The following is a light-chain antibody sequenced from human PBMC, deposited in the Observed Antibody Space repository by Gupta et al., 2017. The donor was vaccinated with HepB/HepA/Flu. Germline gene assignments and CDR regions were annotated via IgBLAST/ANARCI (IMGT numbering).Light chain of an antibody. CDR2: LEASGSY. CDR3: ETWYTHTV. CDR1: SGHSRYI. Sequence: QPVLTQSSSASASLCSSVKRTCTLSSGHSRYIIAWHQQQPVKAPRYLMKLEASGSYNKGGGSPDRFSGSSSGADRYLIISNRQAEDEADYYCETWYTHTVFGGGTKLTVL. V-gene: IGLV4-60*03. J-gene: IGLJ2*01.